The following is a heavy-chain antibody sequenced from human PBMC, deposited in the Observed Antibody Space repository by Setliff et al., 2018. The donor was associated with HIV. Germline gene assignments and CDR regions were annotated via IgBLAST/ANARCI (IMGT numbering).Heavy chain of an antibody. CDR2: IVPSLNTG. Sequence: GASVKVSCKASGGTFRSLEISWVRQAPGQGLEWMGGIVPSLNTGNYAPKFQGRVTITADESTTTAYMELSSLRSEDTAVYYCARDRLGHIDRPYFDYWGQGTLVTVSS. J-gene: IGHJ4*02. D-gene: IGHD2-21*01. CDR3: ARDRLGHIDRPYFDY. CDR1: GGTFRSLE. V-gene: IGHV1-69*13.